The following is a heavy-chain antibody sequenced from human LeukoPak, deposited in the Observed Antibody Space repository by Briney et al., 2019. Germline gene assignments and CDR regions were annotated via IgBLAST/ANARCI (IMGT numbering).Heavy chain of an antibody. J-gene: IGHJ4*02. CDR3: ARRYCSSTSCYVSPSRFDY. V-gene: IGHV4-38-2*01. CDR2: IYHSGST. CDR1: GYSISSGCY. Sequence: SETLSLTCAVSGYSISSGCYWGWIRQPPGKGLEWIGSIYHSGSTYYNPSLKSRVTISVDTSKNQFSLKLSSVTAADTAVYYCARRYCSSTSCYVSPSRFDYWGQGTLVTVSS. D-gene: IGHD2-2*01.